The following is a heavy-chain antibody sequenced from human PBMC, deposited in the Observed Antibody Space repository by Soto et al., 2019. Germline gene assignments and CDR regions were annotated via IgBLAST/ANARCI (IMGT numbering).Heavy chain of an antibody. Sequence: GGSLRLSCAGSGFTFSSYWMSWVRQAPGKGLEWVSAISGSGGSTYYADSVKGRFTISRDNSKNTLYLQMNSLRAEDTAVYYCAKSHLDIGRDFDYWGQGTLVTVSS. V-gene: IGHV3-23*01. CDR1: GFTFSSYW. CDR3: AKSHLDIGRDFDY. J-gene: IGHJ4*02. CDR2: ISGSGGST. D-gene: IGHD3-9*01.